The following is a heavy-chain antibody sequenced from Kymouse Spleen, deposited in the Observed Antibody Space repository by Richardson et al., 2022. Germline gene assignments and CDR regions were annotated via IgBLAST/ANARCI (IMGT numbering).Heavy chain of an antibody. V-gene: IGHV4-39*01. J-gene: IGHJ6*02. Sequence: QLQLQESGPGLVKPSETLSLTCTVSGGSISSSSYYWGWIRQPPGKGLEWIGSIYYSGSTYYNPSLKSRVTISVDTSKNQFSLKLSSVTAADTAVYYCARQMAVAGTTYYYYYGMDVWGQGTTVTVSS. CDR3: ARQMAVAGTTYYYYYGMDV. D-gene: IGHD6-19*01. CDR1: GGSISSSSYY. CDR2: IYYSGST.